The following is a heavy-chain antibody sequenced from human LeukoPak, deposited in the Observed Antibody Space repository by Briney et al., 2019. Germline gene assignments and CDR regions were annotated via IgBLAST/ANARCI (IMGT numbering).Heavy chain of an antibody. J-gene: IGHJ6*03. CDR1: GGSISSYF. V-gene: IGHV4-59*01. D-gene: IGHD3-9*01. CDR3: ARDRSPYYDILTGYSYYYYYMDV. CDR2: IYYSGST. Sequence: WETLSLTCTVSGGSISSYFWSWIRQPPGKGLEWMGYIYYSGSTNYNPSLKSRVSISVDTSMNQSFLKLSSVTAADTAVYYCARDRSPYYDILTGYSYYYYYMDVWGKGTTVTVSS.